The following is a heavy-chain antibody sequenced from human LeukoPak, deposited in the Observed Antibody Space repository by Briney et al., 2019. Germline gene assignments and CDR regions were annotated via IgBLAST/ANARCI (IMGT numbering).Heavy chain of an antibody. J-gene: IGHJ4*02. CDR2: INNDGSST. Sequence: GGSLRLSCAASGFTFSSYWMHWVRQAPGKGLVWVSRINNDGSSTTYADSVKGRFTISRDNAKNTLYLQMNSLRAEDTAVYYCARGEMATIFLPDYWGQGTLVTVSS. V-gene: IGHV3-74*01. CDR3: ARGEMATIFLPDY. D-gene: IGHD5-24*01. CDR1: GFTFSSYW.